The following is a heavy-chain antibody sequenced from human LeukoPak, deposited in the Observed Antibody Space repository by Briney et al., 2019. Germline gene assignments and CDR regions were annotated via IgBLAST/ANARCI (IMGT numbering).Heavy chain of an antibody. CDR1: GFTFSGFS. Sequence: PGGSLRLSCAASGFTFSGFSMSWVRQSPTKGLEWVANIKQDGSERYYVHSVKGRFTISRDNAKNSLSLQMNNLRVEDTAVYYCARAGSHWHYVYWGQGTVVTVSS. CDR2: IKQDGSER. V-gene: IGHV3-7*01. J-gene: IGHJ4*02. CDR3: ARAGSHWHYVY. D-gene: IGHD3-10*01.